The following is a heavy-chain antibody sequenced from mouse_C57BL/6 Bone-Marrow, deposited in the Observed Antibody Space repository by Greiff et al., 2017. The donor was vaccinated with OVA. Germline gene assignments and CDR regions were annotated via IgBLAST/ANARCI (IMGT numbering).Heavy chain of an antibody. CDR1: GFTFSDYY. J-gene: IGHJ1*03. CDR3: ARVGGSPWYFDV. CDR2: INYDGSST. Sequence: EVQLVESEGGLVQPGSSMKLSCTASGFTFSDYYMAWVRQVPEKGLEWVANINYDGSSTYYLDSLKSRFIISRDNAKNILYLQMSSLKSEDTATYYCARVGGSPWYFDVWGTGTTVTVSS. V-gene: IGHV5-16*01. D-gene: IGHD1-1*02.